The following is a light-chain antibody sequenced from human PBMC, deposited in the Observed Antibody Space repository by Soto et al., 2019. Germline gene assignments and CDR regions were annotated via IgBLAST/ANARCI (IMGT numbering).Light chain of an antibody. Sequence: DIVMTQSPDSLAVSLGERATINCKSSRSVLYSSNNKNCLTWYQQKPGQPPKLLIYWASTRESGVPDRFSGSGSGTDFTLTISSLQAEDVAVYYCQQYYSTPRTFGQGTKVEVK. CDR1: RSVLYSSNNKNC. V-gene: IGKV4-1*01. CDR2: WAS. J-gene: IGKJ1*01. CDR3: QQYYSTPRT.